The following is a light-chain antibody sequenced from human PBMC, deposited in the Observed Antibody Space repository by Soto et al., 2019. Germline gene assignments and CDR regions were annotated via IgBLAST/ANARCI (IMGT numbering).Light chain of an antibody. CDR1: ESVSKW. CDR2: DAS. J-gene: IGKJ1*01. CDR3: QQYNSYSWT. V-gene: IGKV1-5*01. Sequence: DIQMTQSPSFLSASVGDKVTITCRATESVSKWLAWYQEKPGNPPRPLIYDASTLESGVPSRFSGSGSGTEFTLTISSLQADDFAIYYCQQYNSYSWTSGQGTKVDI.